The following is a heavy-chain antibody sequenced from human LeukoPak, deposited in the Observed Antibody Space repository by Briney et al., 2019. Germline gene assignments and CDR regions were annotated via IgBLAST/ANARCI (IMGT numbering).Heavy chain of an antibody. CDR1: GCSISSGSYY. CDR2: IYTSGST. V-gene: IGHV4-61*02. CDR3: ARALGYRGSDYFDY. D-gene: IGHD5-12*01. Sequence: SETLSLTCTVSGCSISSGSYYWSWIRQPAGKGLEWIGRIYTSGSTNYNPSLKSRVTISVDTSKHQFSLKLSSVTAADTAVYYCARALGYRGSDYFDYWGQGTLVTVSS. J-gene: IGHJ4*02.